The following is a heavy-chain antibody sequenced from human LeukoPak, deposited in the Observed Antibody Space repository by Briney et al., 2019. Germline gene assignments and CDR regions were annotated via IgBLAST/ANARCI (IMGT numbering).Heavy chain of an antibody. CDR2: INSDESVT. Sequence: GRSLRLSCAASGFTFSSYAMHWVRQAPGQGLVWVSRINSDESVTTYTNSVKGRFTISRDNAKNTLYLQMNSLRAEDTAMYYCVRSRFTTSSFDYWGQGTLVTVSS. CDR1: GFTFSSYA. V-gene: IGHV3-74*03. CDR3: VRSRFTTSSFDY. D-gene: IGHD2-2*01. J-gene: IGHJ4*02.